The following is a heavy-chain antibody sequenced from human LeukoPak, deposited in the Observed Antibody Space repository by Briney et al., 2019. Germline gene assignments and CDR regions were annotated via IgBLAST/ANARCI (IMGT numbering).Heavy chain of an antibody. CDR2: ISSNGGST. V-gene: IGHV3-64D*09. CDR3: VKEDAVAGHYFDY. J-gene: IGHJ4*02. D-gene: IGHD6-19*01. Sequence: GGSLRLSCSASGFTFSASAMHWVRQAPGKGLEYVSAISSNGGSTYYADSLKGRFIISRDNSKNTLYLQMTSLRAEDTAVYYCVKEDAVAGHYFDYWGQGTLVTVSS. CDR1: GFTFSASA.